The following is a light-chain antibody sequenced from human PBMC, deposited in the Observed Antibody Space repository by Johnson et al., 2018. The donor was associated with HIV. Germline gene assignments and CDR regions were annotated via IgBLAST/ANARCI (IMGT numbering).Light chain of an antibody. V-gene: IGLV1-51*02. CDR3: GAWDSTLRTAF. J-gene: IGLJ1*01. CDR1: VSNIESYF. Sequence: QAVLTQPPSVSAAPGQTVNISCSGNVSNIESYFVSWYQQLPGAAPTLLIYENNKRPSGIPDRFSGSKSGTSATLGITGIQTGDEADYYCGAWDSTLRTAFFGTGTKVTVL. CDR2: ENN.